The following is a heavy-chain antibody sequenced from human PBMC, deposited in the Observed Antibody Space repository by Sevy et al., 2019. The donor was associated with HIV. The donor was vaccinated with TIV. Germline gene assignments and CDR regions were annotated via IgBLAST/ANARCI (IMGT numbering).Heavy chain of an antibody. V-gene: IGHV6-1*01. Sequence: SQTLSLTCGISGDSVSSNSAAWNWIRQSPSRGLEWLGRTYYRSKWQNEYAVSVKSRLTINPDTSKNQFSLQLKSVTPEDTAVYYCARTYSGHSFDAFDIWGHGTMVTVSS. J-gene: IGHJ3*02. CDR1: GDSVSSNSAA. CDR3: ARTYSGHSFDAFDI. D-gene: IGHD4-4*01. CDR2: TYYRSKWQN.